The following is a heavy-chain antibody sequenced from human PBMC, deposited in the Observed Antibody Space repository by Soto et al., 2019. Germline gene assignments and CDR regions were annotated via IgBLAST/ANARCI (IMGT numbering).Heavy chain of an antibody. CDR3: ASDGSQKEASYP. CDR1: GYTFTSYG. V-gene: IGHV1-18*01. J-gene: IGHJ5*02. CDR2: ISAYNGNT. Sequence: QVQLVQSGAEVKKPGASVKVSCKASGYTFTSYGISWVRQAPGQGLEWMGWISAYNGNTNYAQKLQGRVTMTTDTSRSRAEMELRSLRSGDTAVYFGASDGSQKEASYPWGHGTLVAVFS.